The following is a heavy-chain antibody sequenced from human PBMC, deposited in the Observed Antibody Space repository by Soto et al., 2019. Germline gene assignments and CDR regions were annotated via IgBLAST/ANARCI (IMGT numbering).Heavy chain of an antibody. CDR3: ARLRSSWVYYGMDV. CDR1: GGSMSSGIYY. Sequence: PSEALSLTCTVSGGSMSSGIYYWSWIRQPPGKGLECIGFTSYSGTTYYNTSLWSRVSISVDTSKNQFSLKLSSVTAADTAVYYCARLRSSWVYYGMDVWGQGTTVTVSS. CDR2: TSYSGTT. V-gene: IGHV4-30-4*01. J-gene: IGHJ6*02. D-gene: IGHD6-13*01.